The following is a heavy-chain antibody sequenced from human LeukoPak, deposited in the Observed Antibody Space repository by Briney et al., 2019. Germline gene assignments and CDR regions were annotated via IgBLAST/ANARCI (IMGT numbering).Heavy chain of an antibody. CDR3: ARTDYSGSYYAPYY. D-gene: IGHD1-26*01. V-gene: IGHV3-48*03. CDR2: ISSSGSTI. J-gene: IGHJ4*02. CDR1: GFTFIIYE. Sequence: PGGSLRLSCAASGFTFIIYEMNWVRQAPGKGLEWVSYISSSGSTIYYADSVKGRFTISRDNAKNSLYLQMNSLRAEDTAVHYCARTDYSGSYYAPYYWGQGTLVTVSS.